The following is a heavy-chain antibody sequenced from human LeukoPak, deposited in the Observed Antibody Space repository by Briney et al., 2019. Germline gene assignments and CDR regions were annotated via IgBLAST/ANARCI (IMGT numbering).Heavy chain of an antibody. J-gene: IGHJ4*02. CDR2: FFHSGTT. CDR1: GYSISRGYY. CDR3: AASGYSYGLQKY. Sequence: SETLSLTCAVSGYSISRGYYWGWIRQPPGKGLEWIGRFFHSGTTYYNPSLQSRVTLSVDTSKIQLSLKQSSVTAADTAVYYCAASGYSYGLQKYWGQGTLVTVSS. D-gene: IGHD5-18*01. V-gene: IGHV4-38-2*01.